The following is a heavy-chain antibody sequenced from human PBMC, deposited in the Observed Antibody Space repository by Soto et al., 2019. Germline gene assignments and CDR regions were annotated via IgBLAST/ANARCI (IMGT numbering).Heavy chain of an antibody. CDR1: GGSISSDGYY. V-gene: IGHV4-31*03. J-gene: IGHJ4*02. Sequence: PSETLSLTCTVSGGSISSDGYYWSWIRQHPGKGLEWIGYIYYSGSTYYNPSLKSRVTISADTSKNQFSLKLSSVTAADTAVYYCARDGNYDSSGVFDYWGQGTLVTVSS. CDR2: IYYSGST. CDR3: ARDGNYDSSGVFDY. D-gene: IGHD3-22*01.